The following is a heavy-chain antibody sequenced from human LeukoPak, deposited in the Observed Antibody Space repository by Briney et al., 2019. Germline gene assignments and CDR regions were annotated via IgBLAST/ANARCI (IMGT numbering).Heavy chain of an antibody. CDR1: GFTFGDYA. CDR2: IRSKAYGGTT. J-gene: IGHJ4*02. CDR3: TRLSRVYCGGDCYLSDY. D-gene: IGHD2-21*02. Sequence: GGSLRLSCTASGFTFGDYALSWVRQAPGKGLEWVGFIRSKAYGGTTEYAASVKGRFTFSRDDSKNIAYLQMNSLKTEDTAVHFCTRLSRVYCGGDCYLSDYWGQGNLVTVSS. V-gene: IGHV3-49*04.